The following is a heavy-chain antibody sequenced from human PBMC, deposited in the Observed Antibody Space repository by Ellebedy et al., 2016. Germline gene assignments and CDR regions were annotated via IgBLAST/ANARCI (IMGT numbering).Heavy chain of an antibody. CDR1: GYTFTNYG. Sequence: ASVKVSCXASGYTFTNYGISWVRQAPGQGLEWMGWISGCTGNTNYAQKFQGRVTMTTDTSTSTAYMELRSLRSDDAAVYFCARPIVGATGGGDYYYDGMDVWGQGTTVTVSS. J-gene: IGHJ6*02. CDR2: ISGCTGNT. D-gene: IGHD1-26*01. V-gene: IGHV1-18*04. CDR3: ARPIVGATGGGDYYYDGMDV.